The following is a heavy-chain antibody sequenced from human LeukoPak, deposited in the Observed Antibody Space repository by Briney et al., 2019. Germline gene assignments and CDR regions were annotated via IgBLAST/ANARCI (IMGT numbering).Heavy chain of an antibody. D-gene: IGHD2-15*01. CDR2: INHSGST. CDR3: ARGRRRYCSGGSCYNYDY. Sequence: PSETLSLTCAVYGGSFSGYYWSWIRQPPGKGLEWIGEINHSGSTNYNPSLKSRVTISVDTSKNQFSLKLSSVIAADTAVYYCARGRRRYCSGGSCYNYDYWGQGTLVTVSS. CDR1: GGSFSGYY. J-gene: IGHJ4*02. V-gene: IGHV4-34*01.